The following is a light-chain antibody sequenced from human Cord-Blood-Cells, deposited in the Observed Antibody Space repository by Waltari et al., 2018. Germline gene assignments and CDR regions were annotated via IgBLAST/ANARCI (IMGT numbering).Light chain of an antibody. Sequence: QSALTQPASVSGSPGQSITISCTETSSDVGGYNYVSWYQQHPGKTPKFKFYEVSTRPAGVSNLFSGSRSGNTVSLSISGSQAEEDANYYCSSYTRGSTVVFGGGTKLTI. CDR2: EVS. V-gene: IGLV2-14*01. CDR1: SSDVGGYNY. J-gene: IGLJ3*02. CDR3: SSYTRGSTVV.